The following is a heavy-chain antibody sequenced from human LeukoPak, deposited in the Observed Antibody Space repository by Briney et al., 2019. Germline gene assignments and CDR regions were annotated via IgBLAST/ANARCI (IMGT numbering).Heavy chain of an antibody. D-gene: IGHD2-21*02. Sequence: ASVKVSCKVSGYTLTELSMHWVRQAPGKGLEWMGGFDPEDGETIYAQKFQGRVTMTRDTSTSTVYMELSSLRSEDTAVYYCARDQNDSPDYWGQGTLVTVSS. V-gene: IGHV1-24*01. CDR3: ARDQNDSPDY. CDR1: GYTLTELS. CDR2: FDPEDGET. J-gene: IGHJ4*02.